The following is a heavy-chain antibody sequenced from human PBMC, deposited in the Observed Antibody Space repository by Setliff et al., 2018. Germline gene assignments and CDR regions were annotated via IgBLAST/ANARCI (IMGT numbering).Heavy chain of an antibody. V-gene: IGHV1-3*01. J-gene: IGHJ4*02. Sequence: ASVKVSCKASGYSFSSNAFHWVRQAPGQGLEWLGWIGVYSGNTYTAQRFQDRITISRDTSATTVHMELSSLRSDDTAVYYCARMSTSGPHYDYWGQGTLVTVSS. D-gene: IGHD2-8*02. CDR3: ARMSTSGPHYDY. CDR1: GYSFSSNA. CDR2: IGVYSGNT.